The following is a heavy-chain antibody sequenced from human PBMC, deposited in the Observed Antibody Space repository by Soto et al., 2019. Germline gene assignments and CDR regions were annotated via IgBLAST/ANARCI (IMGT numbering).Heavy chain of an antibody. V-gene: IGHV4-59*01. CDR1: GYSISSYY. CDR2: IYYSGRT. Sequence: SETLSLTCTVSGYSISSYYWTWIRQPPGKGLEYIGYIYYSGRTYYNPSLKSRVTISVDTSKNQFSLKLRSVTAADTAVYYCARGHLGITTTGTWYDFDYWGQGTLVTVSS. CDR3: ARGHLGITTTGTWYDFDY. D-gene: IGHD2-15*01. J-gene: IGHJ4*02.